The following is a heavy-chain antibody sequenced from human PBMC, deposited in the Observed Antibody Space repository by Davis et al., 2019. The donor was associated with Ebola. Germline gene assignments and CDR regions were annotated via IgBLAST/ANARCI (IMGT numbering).Heavy chain of an antibody. D-gene: IGHD3-3*01. CDR2: IIPIFGTA. Sequence: AASVKVSCKASGGTFSSYAISWVRQAPGQGLEWMGGIIPIFGTANYAQKFQGRVTITADESTSTAYMELSSLRSEDTAVYYCARDRGTIFGVVTYFDYWGQGTLVTVSS. V-gene: IGHV1-69*13. J-gene: IGHJ4*02. CDR1: GGTFSSYA. CDR3: ARDRGTIFGVVTYFDY.